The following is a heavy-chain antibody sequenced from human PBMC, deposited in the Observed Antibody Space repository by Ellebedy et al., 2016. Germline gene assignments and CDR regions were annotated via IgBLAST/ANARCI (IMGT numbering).Heavy chain of an antibody. CDR2: IWYDGSNK. D-gene: IGHD2/OR15-2a*01. CDR1: GFTFSSYG. Sequence: GESLKISCAASGFTFSSYGMHWVRQAPGKGLEWVAVIWYDGSNKYYADSVKGRFTISRDNSKNTLYLQMNSLRAEDTAVYYCARDNTGYYGMDVWGQGTTVTVSS. V-gene: IGHV3-33*01. CDR3: ARDNTGYYGMDV. J-gene: IGHJ6*02.